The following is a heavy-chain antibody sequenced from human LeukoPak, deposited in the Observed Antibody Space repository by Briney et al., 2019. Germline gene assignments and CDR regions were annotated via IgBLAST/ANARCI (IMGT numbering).Heavy chain of an antibody. D-gene: IGHD5-18*01. CDR3: ARLYSYGLEDY. V-gene: IGHV1-8*01. CDR1: GYTFTSYD. CDR2: MNPNSANT. Sequence: ASVKVSCKASGYTFTSYDINWVRQATGQGLEWMVWMNPNSANTGYAQKFQGRVTMTRNTSISTAYMELSSLRSEDTAVYYCARLYSYGLEDYWGQGTLVTVSS. J-gene: IGHJ4*02.